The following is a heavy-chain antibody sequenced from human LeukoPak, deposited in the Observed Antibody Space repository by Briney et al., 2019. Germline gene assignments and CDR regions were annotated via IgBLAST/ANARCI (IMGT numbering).Heavy chain of an antibody. CDR3: ARDARGLSSTSSTPDGMDV. CDR2: IIAIFGTA. J-gene: IGHJ6*02. D-gene: IGHD2-2*01. Sequence: SVKVSCKASGGTFSSYAISWARQAPGQGLEWMGGIIAIFGTANYAQKFQGRVTITADESTSTAYMELSSLRSEDTAVYYCARDARGLSSTSSTPDGMDVWGQGTTVTVSS. CDR1: GGTFSSYA. V-gene: IGHV1-69*13.